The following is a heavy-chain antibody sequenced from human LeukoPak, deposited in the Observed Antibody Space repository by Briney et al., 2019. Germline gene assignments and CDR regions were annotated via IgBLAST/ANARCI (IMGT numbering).Heavy chain of an antibody. CDR3: ARGLKYSSGCYYFDY. CDR1: GFTVSNNY. Sequence: GGSLRLSCAASGFTVSNNYMNWVRQAPGKGLEWVSVIYSGGSTYYADSVKGRFTISRDNSKNTLYLQMNSLRAEDTAVYYCARGLKYSSGCYYFDYWGQGTLVIVSS. CDR2: IYSGGST. J-gene: IGHJ4*02. V-gene: IGHV3-53*01. D-gene: IGHD6-19*01.